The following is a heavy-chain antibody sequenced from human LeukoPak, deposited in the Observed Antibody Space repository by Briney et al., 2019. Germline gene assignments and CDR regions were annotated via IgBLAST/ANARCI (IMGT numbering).Heavy chain of an antibody. CDR2: ISGSGGST. CDR1: GFTLSSYA. Sequence: GGSLRLSCAASGFTLSSYAMSWVRQAPGKGLEWVSAISGSGGSTYYADSVKGRFTISRDNSKNTLYLQMNSLRAEDTAVYYCAHLLWFGEFVDYWGQGTLVTVSS. V-gene: IGHV3-23*01. J-gene: IGHJ4*02. CDR3: AHLLWFGEFVDY. D-gene: IGHD3-10*01.